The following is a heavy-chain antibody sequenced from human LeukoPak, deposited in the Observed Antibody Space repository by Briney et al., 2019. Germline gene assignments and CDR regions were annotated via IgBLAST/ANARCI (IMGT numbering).Heavy chain of an antibody. Sequence: PGGSLRLSCAASGFTFSSYGMHWVRQAPGKGLEWVAVISYDGSNKYYADSVKGRFTFSRDNSKNTLYLQMNSLSAEDTAVYYCAKVRHDILTVACFDYWGQGTLVTVSS. J-gene: IGHJ4*02. CDR2: ISYDGSNK. V-gene: IGHV3-30*18. D-gene: IGHD3-9*01. CDR1: GFTFSSYG. CDR3: AKVRHDILTVACFDY.